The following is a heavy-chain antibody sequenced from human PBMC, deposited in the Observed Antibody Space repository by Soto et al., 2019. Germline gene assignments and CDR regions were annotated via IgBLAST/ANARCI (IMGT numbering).Heavy chain of an antibody. D-gene: IGHD3-10*01. Sequence: QVQLQQWGAGLLKPSETLSLTCAVYGGSFSGYYWSWIRQPPGKGLEWIGEINHSGSTNYNPSLKSRVTISVDTSKNQFSLKLSSVTAADTAVYYCARRHWAMVRGIPPRAFDIWGQGTMVTVSS. CDR3: ARRHWAMVRGIPPRAFDI. J-gene: IGHJ3*02. CDR1: GGSFSGYY. CDR2: INHSGST. V-gene: IGHV4-34*01.